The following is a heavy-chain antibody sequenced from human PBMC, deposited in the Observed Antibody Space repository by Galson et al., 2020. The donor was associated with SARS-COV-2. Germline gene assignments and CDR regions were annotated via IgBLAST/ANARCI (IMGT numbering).Heavy chain of an antibody. Sequence: GESLKLSCAAFGFTFSNYEMNWVRQAPGKGLEWISYISSYGNTKFYADSVKGRFTISRDNAKNSVTLEMTSLRVGDTAAYYCARAARDRYDYYGMDVWGQGTTVTVSS. CDR2: ISSYGNTK. D-gene: IGHD1-20*01. V-gene: IGHV3-48*03. CDR3: ARAARDRYDYYGMDV. J-gene: IGHJ6*02. CDR1: GFTFSNYE.